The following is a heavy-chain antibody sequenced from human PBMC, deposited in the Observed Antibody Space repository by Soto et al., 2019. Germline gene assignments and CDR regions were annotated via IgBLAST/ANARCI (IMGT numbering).Heavy chain of an antibody. CDR2: IYWDDDK. V-gene: IGHV2-5*02. CDR1: GFSLSTSGVG. J-gene: IGHJ4*02. CDR3: AHKYFAVAGTFDY. Sequence: QITLKESGPTLVKPTQTLTLTCTFSGFSLSTSGVGVGWIRQPPGKALEWLALIYWDDDKLYSPSLKSRLTIAKDTSRSRVSLTKITMDPMDTATDDCAHKYFAVAGTFDYWGQGSLVTVST. D-gene: IGHD6-19*01.